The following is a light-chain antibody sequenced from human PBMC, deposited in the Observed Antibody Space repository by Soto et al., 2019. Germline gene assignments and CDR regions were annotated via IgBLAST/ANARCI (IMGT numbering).Light chain of an antibody. V-gene: IGKV3-20*01. J-gene: IGKJ1*01. CDR3: QQYGSSPPWT. CDR1: ESASSSY. CDR2: GAS. Sequence: EIVLTQSPGTLSLSPGERATLSCRASESASSSYLAWYQQKPGQAPRLLIFGASSRATGTPDRFSGSGSGTDFTLTISRLEPEDFAVYYCQQYGSSPPWTFGQGTKVDIK.